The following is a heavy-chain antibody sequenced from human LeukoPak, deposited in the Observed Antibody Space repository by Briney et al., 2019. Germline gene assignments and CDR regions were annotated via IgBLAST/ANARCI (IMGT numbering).Heavy chain of an antibody. V-gene: IGHV4-39*01. CDR3: ARSIVPGTRKVDY. D-gene: IGHD2-2*01. CDR1: GFTVSNNY. J-gene: IGHJ4*02. Sequence: GSLRLSCAASGFTVSNNYMSWVRQPPGKGLEWIGSIYSNGDTYYNPSLKSRVTISVDTSKNQFSLKLRSVTAADTAVYYCARSIVPGTRKVDYWGQGTLVTVSS. CDR2: IYSNGDT.